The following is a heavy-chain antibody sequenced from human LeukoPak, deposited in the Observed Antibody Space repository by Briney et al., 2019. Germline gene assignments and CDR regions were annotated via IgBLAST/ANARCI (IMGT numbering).Heavy chain of an antibody. Sequence: PGGSLRLSCVASGFTFSSYTMSWVRQAPGKGLKWVSTITTGGPNTYYADSVKGRFTVSRDDSKNTLYLQMNSLRAEDTAVYYCARHYGPWGQGTLVTVSS. CDR1: GFTFSSYT. CDR3: ARHYGP. CDR2: ITTGGPNT. D-gene: IGHD3-16*01. J-gene: IGHJ5*02. V-gene: IGHV3-23*01.